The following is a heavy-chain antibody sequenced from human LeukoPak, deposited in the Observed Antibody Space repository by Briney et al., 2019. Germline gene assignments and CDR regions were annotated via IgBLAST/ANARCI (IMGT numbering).Heavy chain of an antibody. CDR2: ISSSSSTI. Sequence: GGSLRLSCAASGFTFSSYDMSWVRQAPGKGLEWVSYISSSSSTIYYVDSVKGRFTISRDNAKNSLYLQMNSLRVEDTAVYYCARGETYAYFDLWGRGTLVTVSS. V-gene: IGHV3-48*01. J-gene: IGHJ2*01. CDR1: GFTFSSYD. CDR3: ARGETYAYFDL. D-gene: IGHD2-21*01.